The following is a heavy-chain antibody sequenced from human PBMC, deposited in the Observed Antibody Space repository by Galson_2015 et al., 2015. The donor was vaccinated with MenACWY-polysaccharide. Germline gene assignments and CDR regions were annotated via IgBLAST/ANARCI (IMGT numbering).Heavy chain of an antibody. Sequence: SVKVSCKASGYTFASYALHWVRQAPGQRLEWMGRINADNGNTKSSQKFQGRVTITRDTSASTAYMELSSLRPEDTAVYYCARDILRFGGWLDPWGQGTLVTVSS. V-gene: IGHV1-3*01. J-gene: IGHJ5*02. CDR1: GYTFASYA. D-gene: IGHD3-3*01. CDR2: INADNGNT. CDR3: ARDILRFGGWLDP.